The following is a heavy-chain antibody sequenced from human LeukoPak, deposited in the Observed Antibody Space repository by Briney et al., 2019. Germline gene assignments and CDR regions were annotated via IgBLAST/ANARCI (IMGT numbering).Heavy chain of an antibody. CDR2: INSDGSST. J-gene: IGHJ6*02. CDR1: GFTFSSYW. CDR3: ARAQYYDSSTAGGMDV. Sequence: GGSLRLSCAASGFTFSSYWMHWVRQAPGEGLVWVSRINSDGSSTSYADSVKGRFSISRDNAKNTLYLQMNSLRTEDTAVYYCARAQYYDSSTAGGMDVWGQGTTVTVSS. V-gene: IGHV3-74*01. D-gene: IGHD3-9*01.